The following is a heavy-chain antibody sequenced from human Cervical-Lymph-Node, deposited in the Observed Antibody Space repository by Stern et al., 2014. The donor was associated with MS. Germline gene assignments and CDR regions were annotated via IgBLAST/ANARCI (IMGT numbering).Heavy chain of an antibody. V-gene: IGHV3-9*01. CDR3: AKADDYAAGIDA. CDR1: GFKFDDFA. J-gene: IGHJ5*02. CDR2: LGWNSEGR. D-gene: IGHD3-16*01. Sequence: QLVESGGGMVQPGRSLRLSCEASGFKFDDFAMHWVRPAPGKGLEWVSGLGWNSEGRGYADSVQGRFTISRDNAKSSLYLQMNSLTAEDTALYYCAKADDYAAGIDAWGQGTLVVVSS.